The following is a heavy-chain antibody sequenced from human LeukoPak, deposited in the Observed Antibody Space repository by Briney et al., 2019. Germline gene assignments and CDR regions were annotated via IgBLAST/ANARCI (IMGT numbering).Heavy chain of an antibody. D-gene: IGHD3-22*01. CDR1: GFTFSSYS. CDR2: INTVGTYI. J-gene: IGHJ4*02. V-gene: IGHV3-21*01. Sequence: GGSLRLSCAASGFTFSSYSFNWVRQAPGKGLKWVSSINTVGTYIYYADSVRGRFTISRDNAENSLWLQMNSLRAEDSAVYYCARLRRNSDRSGFYYYYDYWGQGTLVTVSS. CDR3: ARLRRNSDRSGFYYYYDY.